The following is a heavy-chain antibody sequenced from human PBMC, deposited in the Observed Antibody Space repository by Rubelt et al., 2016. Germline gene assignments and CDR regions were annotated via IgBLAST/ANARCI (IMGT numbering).Heavy chain of an antibody. CDR2: INPNSGGT. D-gene: IGHD3-10*01. CDR3: ARDLWFGELRGWFDP. J-gene: IGHJ5*02. Sequence: QVQLVQSGAEVKKPGSSVKVSCKASGGTFSSYAISWVRQAPGQGLEWMGWINPNSGGTNYAQKFQGRVTMTRDTAISTAYMELSRLRSDDTAVYYCARDLWFGELRGWFDPWGQGTLVTVSS. CDR1: GGTFSSYA. V-gene: IGHV1-2*02.